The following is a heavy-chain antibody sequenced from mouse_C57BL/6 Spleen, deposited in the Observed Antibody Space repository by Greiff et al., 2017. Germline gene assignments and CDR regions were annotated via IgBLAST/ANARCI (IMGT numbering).Heavy chain of an antibody. CDR3: ARWDYGSSYAMDY. V-gene: IGHV1-55*01. Sequence: QVQLQQPGAELVKPGASVKMSCKASGYTFTSYWITWVKQRPGQGLEWIGDIYPGSGSTNYNEKFKSKATLTVDKSSSTAYMQLSSLTSEDSAVYYCARWDYGSSYAMDYWGQGTSVTVSS. J-gene: IGHJ4*01. CDR2: IYPGSGST. CDR1: GYTFTSYW. D-gene: IGHD1-1*01.